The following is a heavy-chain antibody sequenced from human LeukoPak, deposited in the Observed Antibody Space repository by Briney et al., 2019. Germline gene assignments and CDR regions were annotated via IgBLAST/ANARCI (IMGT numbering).Heavy chain of an antibody. V-gene: IGHV4-34*01. CDR1: GGSFSGYY. CDR3: ARDKMRYYDSSGYPLLALDY. CDR2: INHSGST. Sequence: PSETLSLTCAVYGGSFSGYYWSWIRQPPGKGLEWIGEINHSGSTNYNPSLKSRVTISVDTSKNQFSLKLSSVTAADTAVYYCARDKMRYYDSSGYPLLALDYWGQGTLVTVSS. J-gene: IGHJ4*02. D-gene: IGHD3-22*01.